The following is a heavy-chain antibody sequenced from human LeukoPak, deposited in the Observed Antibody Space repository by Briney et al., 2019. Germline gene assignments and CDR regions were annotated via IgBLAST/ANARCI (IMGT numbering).Heavy chain of an antibody. Sequence: SETLSLTCTVSGDSVSSNYYYWSWIRQPPGKGLEWVGHISPSGSTNYNPSLESRVTISVDTSKNQFSLKLSSVTAADTAVYYCARVDGYPTFFDYWGQGTLVTVSS. CDR3: ARVDGYPTFFDY. CDR2: ISPSGST. J-gene: IGHJ4*02. V-gene: IGHV4-61*01. CDR1: GDSVSSNYYY. D-gene: IGHD5-24*01.